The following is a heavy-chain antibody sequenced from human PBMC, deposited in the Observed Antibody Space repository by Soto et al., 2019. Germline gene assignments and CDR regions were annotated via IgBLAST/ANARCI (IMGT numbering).Heavy chain of an antibody. CDR1: GGSINTFY. D-gene: IGHD5-12*01. Sequence: QVRLQESGRGLLKPSETLSLTCTVSGGSINTFYWSWVRQPAGKRLVWIGRTFSRGGTSFSPSLKSRVAMSVDTSKNHFSLNLSFATAADMAVYYCAREGSYSAYNFAHGIQLWSFDFWGQGALVTVSS. J-gene: IGHJ4*02. V-gene: IGHV4-4*07. CDR2: TFSRGGT. CDR3: AREGSYSAYNFAHGIQLWSFDF.